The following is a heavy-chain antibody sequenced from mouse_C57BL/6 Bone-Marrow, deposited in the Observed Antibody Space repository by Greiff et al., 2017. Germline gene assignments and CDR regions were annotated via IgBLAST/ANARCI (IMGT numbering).Heavy chain of an antibody. CDR1: GYAFTNYL. Sequence: VQLQQSGAELVRPGTSVKVSCKASGYAFTNYLIEWVKQRPGQGLEWIGVINPGSGGTNYNEKFKGKATLTADKSSSTAYMQLSSLTSEDSAVYFCARSGPWDLYYFDDWGQGTTLTVSS. D-gene: IGHD4-1*01. CDR3: ARSGPWDLYYFDD. V-gene: IGHV1-54*01. J-gene: IGHJ2*01. CDR2: INPGSGGT.